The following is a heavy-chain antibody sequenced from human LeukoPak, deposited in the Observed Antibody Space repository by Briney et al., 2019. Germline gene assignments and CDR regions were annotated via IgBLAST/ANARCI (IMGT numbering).Heavy chain of an antibody. Sequence: PGASLQISCKGSGSIFSTYWIGWGRQVPGKGLEWMGIIYPGDFATRSTPSFQAQVPISAAKSISPAYLQWSSLRASDTAMYYCARTNSLYYYDSSGPYDNFDYWGQGTLVTVSS. CDR2: IYPGDFAT. CDR3: ARTNSLYYYDSSGPYDNFDY. CDR1: GSIFSTYW. D-gene: IGHD3-22*01. J-gene: IGHJ4*02. V-gene: IGHV5-51*01.